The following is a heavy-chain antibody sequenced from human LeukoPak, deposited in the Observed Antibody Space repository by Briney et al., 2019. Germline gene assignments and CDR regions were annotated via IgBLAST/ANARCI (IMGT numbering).Heavy chain of an antibody. CDR1: GYTFTSYG. CDR3: ARVSDYYDSSGYYYVYNWFDP. Sequence: ASVKVSCKASGYTFTSYGISWVRQAPGQGLEWMGWISAYNGNTNYAQKLQGRVTMTTDTSTSTAYMELSSLRSEDTAVYYCARVSDYYDSSGYYYVYNWFDPWGQGTLVTVSS. V-gene: IGHV1-18*01. D-gene: IGHD3-22*01. J-gene: IGHJ5*02. CDR2: ISAYNGNT.